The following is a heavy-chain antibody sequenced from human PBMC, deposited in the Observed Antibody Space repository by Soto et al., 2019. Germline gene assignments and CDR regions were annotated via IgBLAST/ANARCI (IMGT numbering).Heavy chain of an antibody. Sequence: SETRSLTWTVSGGSVSSGAYYWIWIRQPPGKVLECIGYVSYSEGTYYNPSLKSRVTISLDTSTNQFSLNLYSVTAADTAVYYCARADDYSYRFDFWGQGTLVTVSS. V-gene: IGHV4-30-4*01. CDR1: GGSVSSGAYY. CDR3: ARADDYSYRFDF. CDR2: VSYSEGT. J-gene: IGHJ4*02. D-gene: IGHD4-4*01.